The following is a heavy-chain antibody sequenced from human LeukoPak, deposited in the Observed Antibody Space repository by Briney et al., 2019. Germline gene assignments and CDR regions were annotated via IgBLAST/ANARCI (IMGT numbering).Heavy chain of an antibody. Sequence: GGSLRLSCEASGFRFSDYWMTWVRQAPGKGLEWVANIKEDGREKYYVDSVKGRFTLSKDNAKNSVYLQMNSLGAEDTAVYYCARGWGEKGYCRGGTCNNPQFDYWGQGILVTVSS. CDR2: IKEDGREK. V-gene: IGHV3-7*01. CDR1: GFRFSDYW. D-gene: IGHD2-15*01. J-gene: IGHJ4*02. CDR3: ARGWGEKGYCRGGTCNNPQFDY.